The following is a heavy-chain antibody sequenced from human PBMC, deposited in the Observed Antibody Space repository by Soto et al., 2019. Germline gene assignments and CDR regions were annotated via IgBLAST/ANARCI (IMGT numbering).Heavy chain of an antibody. CDR2: INPDSGRT. V-gene: IGHV1-2*02. Sequence: ASVKVSCKASGYKFTAYFIHWVRQAPGQGPEWMGWINPDSGRTHLAQRFQGRLTLSRDTPISTGYLELASLTSDDTAVYHGVASGTDLLTGYSRGNMDVWGKGTTVTVCS. J-gene: IGHJ6*04. CDR1: GYKFTAYF. D-gene: IGHD3-9*01. CDR3: VASGTDLLTGYSRGNMDV.